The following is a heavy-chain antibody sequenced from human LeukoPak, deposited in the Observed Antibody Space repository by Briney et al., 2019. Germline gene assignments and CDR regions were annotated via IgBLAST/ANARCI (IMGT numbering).Heavy chain of an antibody. J-gene: IGHJ6*02. D-gene: IGHD3-10*01. CDR2: IYTSGST. V-gene: IGHV4-4*07. CDR3: ASSGRDYYYGMDV. Sequence: SETLSLTCTVSGGSISSYYWSWLRQPAGKGLEWIGRIYTSGSTNYNPSLKSRVTMSVDTSKNQFSLKLSSVTAADTAVYYCASSGRDYYYGMDVWGQGTTVTVSS. CDR1: GGSISSYY.